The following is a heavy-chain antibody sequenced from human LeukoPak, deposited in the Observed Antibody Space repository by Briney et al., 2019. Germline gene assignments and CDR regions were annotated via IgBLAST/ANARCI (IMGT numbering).Heavy chain of an antibody. CDR2: ISYDGSNK. CDR3: ARGRGVATTTPYFDY. V-gene: IGHV3-30-3*01. J-gene: IGHJ4*02. Sequence: QTGGSLRLSCAASGFTFSSYAMHWVRQAPGKGLEWVAVISYDGSNKYYADSVKGRFTISRGNSKNTLYLQMNSLRAEDTAVYYCARGRGVATTTPYFDYWGQGTLVTVSS. CDR1: GFTFSSYA. D-gene: IGHD5-12*01.